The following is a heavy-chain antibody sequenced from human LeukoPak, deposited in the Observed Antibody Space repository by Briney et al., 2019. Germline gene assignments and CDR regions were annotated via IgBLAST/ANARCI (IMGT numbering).Heavy chain of an antibody. V-gene: IGHV3-21*01. CDR2: ISSSSGYI. CDR3: ARDQGSSWYFDAFDI. D-gene: IGHD6-13*01. J-gene: IGHJ3*02. CDR1: GFTFSSYS. Sequence: GGSLRLSCAASGFTFSSYSMNWVRQAPGKGLEWVSSISSSSGYIYYADSVKGRFTISRDNAKNSLYLQMNSLRAEDTAVYYCARDQGSSWYFDAFDIWGQGTMVTVSS.